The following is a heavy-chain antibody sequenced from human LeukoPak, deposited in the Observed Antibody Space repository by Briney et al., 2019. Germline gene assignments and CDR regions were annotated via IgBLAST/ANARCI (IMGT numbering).Heavy chain of an antibody. CDR2: ISAYNGNT. CDR1: GYTFTSYG. J-gene: IGHJ6*02. CDR3: ARDMSYYDFWSGSPTYYYYGMDV. Sequence: ASVKVSCKASGYTFTSYGISWVRQAPGQGLEWMGWISAYNGNTNYAQKLQGRVTITADESTSTAYMELSSLRSEDTAVYYCARDMSYYDFWSGSPTYYYYGMDVWGQGTTVTVSS. D-gene: IGHD3-3*01. V-gene: IGHV1-18*01.